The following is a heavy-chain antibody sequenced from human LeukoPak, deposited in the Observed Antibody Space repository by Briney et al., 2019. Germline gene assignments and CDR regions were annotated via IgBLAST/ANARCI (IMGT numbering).Heavy chain of an antibody. CDR2: IIPIFGTA. V-gene: IGHV1-69*13. Sequence: GASVKVSCKASNYTFTSYGISWVRQAPGQGLEWMGGIIPIFGTANYAQKFQGRVTITADESTSTAHMELSSLRSEDTAVYYCAGLAARNYFDYWGQGTLVTVSS. CDR1: NYTFTSYG. CDR3: AGLAARNYFDY. D-gene: IGHD6-6*01. J-gene: IGHJ4*02.